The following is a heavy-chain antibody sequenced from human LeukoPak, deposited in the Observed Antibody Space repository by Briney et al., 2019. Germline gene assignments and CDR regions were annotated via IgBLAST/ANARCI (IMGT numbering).Heavy chain of an antibody. V-gene: IGHV4-34*01. Sequence: TSETLSLTCAVYGASFSGYYWTWIRQPPGKGLEWIGQIHHSGSTNYSPSLKSRVTISLDTSKNQFSLKLSSVTAADTAVYYCTRGSIAYYYMDVWGKGTTVTISS. CDR1: GASFSGYY. CDR2: IHHSGST. D-gene: IGHD3-22*01. CDR3: TRGSIAYYYMDV. J-gene: IGHJ6*03.